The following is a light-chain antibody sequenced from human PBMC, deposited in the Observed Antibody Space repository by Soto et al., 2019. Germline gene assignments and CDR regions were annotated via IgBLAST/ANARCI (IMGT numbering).Light chain of an antibody. CDR3: QQYGSSPRT. CDR1: QSVSSSY. V-gene: IGKV3-20*01. Sequence: EIVLTQSPGTLSLSPGERATLSCRASQSVSSSYLAWYQQKPGQAPRPLIYGASSRATGIPDRFSGSGSGTDFTLTIITLEPEDFAVYYCQQYGSSPRTFGQGTKVEIK. J-gene: IGKJ1*01. CDR2: GAS.